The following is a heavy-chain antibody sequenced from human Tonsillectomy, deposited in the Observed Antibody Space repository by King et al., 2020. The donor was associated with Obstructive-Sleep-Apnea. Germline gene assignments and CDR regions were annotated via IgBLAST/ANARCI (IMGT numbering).Heavy chain of an antibody. CDR1: GFSFSSYS. D-gene: IGHD3-3*01. V-gene: IGHV3-21*01. Sequence: VQLVESGGGLVKPGGSLRLSCAASGFSFSSYSMNWVRQAPGKGLEWVSLISRGSDNIYHADSVKGRFTTSRDNAKKSVYLQMNSLRGEDTAGYYCARDGEEWSRDYWGQGTLVTVSS. CDR2: ISRGSDNI. J-gene: IGHJ4*02. CDR3: ARDGEEWSRDY.